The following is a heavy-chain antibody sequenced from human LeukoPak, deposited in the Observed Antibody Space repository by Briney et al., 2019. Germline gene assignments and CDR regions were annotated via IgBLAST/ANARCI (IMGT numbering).Heavy chain of an antibody. V-gene: IGHV1-18*01. CDR1: GYTFTSYD. CDR3: ARAGNIVVVPAAEVRYNWFDP. Sequence: ASVKVSCKASGYTFTSYDISWVRQAPGQGLEWMGWISAYNGNTNYAQKLQGRVTMTTDTSTSTAYMELRSLRSDDTAVYYCARAGNIVVVPAAEVRYNWFDPWGQGTLVTVSS. D-gene: IGHD2-2*01. CDR2: ISAYNGNT. J-gene: IGHJ5*02.